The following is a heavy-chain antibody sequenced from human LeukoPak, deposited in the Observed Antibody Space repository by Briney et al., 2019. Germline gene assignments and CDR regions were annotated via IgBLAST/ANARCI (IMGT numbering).Heavy chain of an antibody. CDR1: GFTVSSNY. CDR2: LYSSGYT. V-gene: IGHV3-66*01. D-gene: IGHD5-12*01. J-gene: IGHJ4*02. CDR3: AAKGNGYTGTYVFAH. Sequence: GGSLRLSCGASGFTVSSNYMSWVRQAPGQGLEWVSVLYSSGYTKYADSVKGRFSISRDTSENTLSLHMNSLRAEDSAVYYCAAKGNGYTGTYVFAHWGRGTLVTVSS.